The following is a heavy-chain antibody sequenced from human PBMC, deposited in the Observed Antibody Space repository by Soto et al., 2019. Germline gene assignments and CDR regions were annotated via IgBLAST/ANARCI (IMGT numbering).Heavy chain of an antibody. CDR3: AKEREGGFDY. V-gene: IGHV3-30*18. CDR2: ISYDGSNK. J-gene: IGHJ4*02. Sequence: GGSLRLSCAASGFTFSSYGMHWVRQAPGKGLEWVAVISYDGSNKYYADSVKGRFTISRDNSKNTLYLQMNSLRAEDTAVYYCAKEREGGFDYWGQGTLVTVSS. CDR1: GFTFSSYG. D-gene: IGHD2-15*01.